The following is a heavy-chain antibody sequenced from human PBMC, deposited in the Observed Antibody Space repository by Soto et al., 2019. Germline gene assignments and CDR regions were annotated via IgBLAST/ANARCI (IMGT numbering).Heavy chain of an antibody. CDR3: ARRGGGDYLFDS. CDR1: GDSISTSNYY. Sequence: QLQLQESGPGLVKPSETLSLTCSVSGDSISTSNYYWGWIRQPPGKWLEWIGHIFYGGGTYYNPSLKSRVSISVDTSKSQFSLKLTSITAADTAIYFCARRGGGDYLFDSWGQGILVTVSS. D-gene: IGHD4-17*01. V-gene: IGHV4-39*07. J-gene: IGHJ4*02. CDR2: IFYGGGT.